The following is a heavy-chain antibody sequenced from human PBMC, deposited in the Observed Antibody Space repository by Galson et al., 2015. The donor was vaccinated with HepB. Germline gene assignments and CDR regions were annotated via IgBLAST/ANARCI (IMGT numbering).Heavy chain of an antibody. CDR2: ISGSGGST. J-gene: IGHJ6*02. V-gene: IGHV3-23*01. Sequence: SLRLSCAASGFTFSSYAMSWVRQAPGKGLEWVSAISGSGGSTYYADSVKGRFTISRDNSKNTLYLQMNSLRAEDTAVYYCAKDLYYGSGSYSPFYYYYGMDVWGQGTTVTVSS. CDR3: AKDLYYGSGSYSPFYYYYGMDV. D-gene: IGHD3-10*01. CDR1: GFTFSSYA.